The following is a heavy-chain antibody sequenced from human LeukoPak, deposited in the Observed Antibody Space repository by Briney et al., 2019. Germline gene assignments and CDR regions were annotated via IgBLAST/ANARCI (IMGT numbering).Heavy chain of an antibody. J-gene: IGHJ4*02. CDR2: INAGNGNT. CDR1: GYTFTIYA. CDR3: ARELGGSLEDY. D-gene: IGHD3-3*01. V-gene: IGHV1-3*01. Sequence: GASVKVSCKASGYTFTIYAMHWVRQAPGQRREWMGWINAGNGNTKYSQKFQGRVTITRDTSASTAYMELSSLRSEDTAVYYCARELGGSLEDYWGQGTLVTVSS.